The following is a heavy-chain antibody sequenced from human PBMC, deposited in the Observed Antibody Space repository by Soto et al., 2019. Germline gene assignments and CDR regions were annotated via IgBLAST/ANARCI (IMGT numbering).Heavy chain of an antibody. CDR2: IKQDGREK. J-gene: IGHJ5*02. V-gene: IGHV3-7*03. D-gene: IGHD3-16*01. CDR3: AGDGVRNGAYNGWLDP. Sequence: EVQLVESGGDLVQPGGSLRLSCAASGFSFSSYWMTWVRQAPGKGLEWVANIKQDGREKDYVASVKGRFTISRANGKNLVYLQMDSLTPDDTAVYYCAGDGVRNGAYNGWLDPWGQGTLVTVSS. CDR1: GFSFSSYW.